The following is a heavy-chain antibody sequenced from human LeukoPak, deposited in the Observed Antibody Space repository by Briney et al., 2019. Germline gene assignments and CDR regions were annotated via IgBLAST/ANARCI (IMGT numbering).Heavy chain of an antibody. CDR2: INNSGST. J-gene: IGHJ4*02. CDR1: AGSFRGNY. V-gene: IGHV4-34*01. CDR3: ARDTVTSLGRLFDY. Sequence: SETLSLTCALYAGSFRGNYWSWIRQPPGKGLEWIGEINNSGSTNYNPSLKNRGSISIDTSKSQFSLRLISVTAAVTAVYYCARDTVTSLGRLFDYWGQGTLVTVSS. D-gene: IGHD4-17*01.